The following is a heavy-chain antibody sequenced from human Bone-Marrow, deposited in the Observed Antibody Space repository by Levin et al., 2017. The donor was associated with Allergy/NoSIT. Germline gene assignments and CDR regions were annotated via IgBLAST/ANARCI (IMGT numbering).Heavy chain of an antibody. CDR3: AEGPWELPPY. D-gene: IGHD1-26*01. Sequence: GESLKISCAASGFTFSSYGMHWVRQAPGKGLEWVAFISHDGSTKYYVESVLGRFTISRDNANNTLYLQMNSLRPEDTAVYYCAEGPWELPPYWGQGTLVTVSS. CDR2: ISHDGSTK. V-gene: IGHV3-30*18. CDR1: GFTFSSYG. J-gene: IGHJ4*02.